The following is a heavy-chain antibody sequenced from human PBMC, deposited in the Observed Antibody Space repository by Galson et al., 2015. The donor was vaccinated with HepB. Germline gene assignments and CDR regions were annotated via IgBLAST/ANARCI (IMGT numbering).Heavy chain of an antibody. CDR3: LYGGNSGAFDY. CDR1: GGTFSSYT. CDR2: IIPILGIA. Sequence: SVKVSCKASGGTFSSYTISWVRQAPGQGLEWMGRIIPILGIANYAQKFQGRVTITADKSTSTAYMELSSLRSEDTAVYYCLYGGNSGAFDYWGQGTLVTVSS. J-gene: IGHJ4*02. D-gene: IGHD4-23*01. V-gene: IGHV1-69*02.